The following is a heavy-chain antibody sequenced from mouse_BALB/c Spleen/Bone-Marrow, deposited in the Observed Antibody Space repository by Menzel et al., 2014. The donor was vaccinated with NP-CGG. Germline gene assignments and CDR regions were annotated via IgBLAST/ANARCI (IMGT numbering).Heavy chain of an antibody. CDR1: GFTFSSFG. CDR3: TRGGKWDDFDV. Sequence: EGQLQQSGGGLVQPGGSRKLSCAASGFTFSSFGMHWVRQAPEKGLEWVAYISSGSTAVFYADTVKGRLTISRDNPKKTLFLQMTSLRSEDTAMYYCTRGGKWDDFDVRVAGTTSSVPS. V-gene: IGHV5-17*02. CDR2: ISSGSTAV. D-gene: IGHD4-1*01. J-gene: IGHJ1*01.